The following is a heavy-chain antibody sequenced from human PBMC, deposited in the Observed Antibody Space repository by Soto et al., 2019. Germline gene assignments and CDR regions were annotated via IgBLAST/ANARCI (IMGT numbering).Heavy chain of an antibody. V-gene: IGHV3-9*01. D-gene: IGHD3-22*01. CDR1: GFTFDDYA. Sequence: ESGGGLVQPGRSLRLSCAASGFTFDDYAMHWVRQAPGKGLEWVSGISWNSGSIGYADSVKGRFTISRDNAKNSLYLQMNSLRAEDTALYYCAKDRPRYYYDSSGYSAFDYWGQGTLVTVSS. J-gene: IGHJ4*02. CDR2: ISWNSGSI. CDR3: AKDRPRYYYDSSGYSAFDY.